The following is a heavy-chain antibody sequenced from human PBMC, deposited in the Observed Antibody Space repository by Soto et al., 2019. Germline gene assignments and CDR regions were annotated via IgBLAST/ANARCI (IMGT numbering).Heavy chain of an antibody. CDR1: GYTFTSYG. V-gene: IGHV1-18*04. CDR3: ARYHYGSGSPNGACSS. J-gene: IGHJ3*01. D-gene: IGHD3-10*01. Sequence: GASVKVSCKASGYTFTSYGISWVRQAPGQGLEWMGWISAYNGNTNYAQKLQGRVTMTTDPSTSTAYMELRSLKSDITAAHYRARYHYGSGSPNGACSSWGRGTRVTVS. CDR2: ISAYNGNT.